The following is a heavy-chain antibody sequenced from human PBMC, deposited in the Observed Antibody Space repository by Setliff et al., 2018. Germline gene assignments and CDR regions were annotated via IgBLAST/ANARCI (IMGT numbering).Heavy chain of an antibody. CDR1: GGSISSYY. CDR2: IYYSGSA. V-gene: IGHV4-59*08. Sequence: NPSKTLSLTCTVSGGSISSYYWSWIRQPPGKGLEWIGYIYYSGSADYNPSLKSRVTISVDTSKNQFSLKLNSVTAADTAVYYCARLSPYNTGPPFDYWGQGTLVTVSS. CDR3: ARLSPYNTGPPFDY. J-gene: IGHJ4*02. D-gene: IGHD2-8*02.